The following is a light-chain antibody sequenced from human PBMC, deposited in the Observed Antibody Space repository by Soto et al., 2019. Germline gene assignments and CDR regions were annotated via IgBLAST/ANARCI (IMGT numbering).Light chain of an antibody. Sequence: QSALTQPASVSGSPGQSITISCTGSSSGVGSYRLVSWYQQHPGTAPKLIIYDVTNRPSGVSNRFSGSKSGNTASLTISGLQAEDEADYYCSSYTTSTTLIVFGTGTKVTVL. CDR1: SSGVGSYRL. J-gene: IGLJ1*01. CDR2: DVT. V-gene: IGLV2-14*02. CDR3: SSYTTSTTLIV.